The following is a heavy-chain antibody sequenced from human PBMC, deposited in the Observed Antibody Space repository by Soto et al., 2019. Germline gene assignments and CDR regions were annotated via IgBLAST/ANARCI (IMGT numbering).Heavy chain of an antibody. J-gene: IGHJ4*02. V-gene: IGHV3-48*02. D-gene: IGHD3-22*01. CDR1: GFTFSSYS. Sequence: EVQLVESGGGLVQPGWSRRLSCAASGFTFSSYSMNWVRQAPGKGLEWGSYISSSSSTIYYADSVKGRFTISSDNAKNSLYLQMDSLGDEYKAVYYCARAYYDSSGYYADYWGQGTLVTVSS. CDR3: ARAYYDSSGYYADY. CDR2: ISSSSSTI.